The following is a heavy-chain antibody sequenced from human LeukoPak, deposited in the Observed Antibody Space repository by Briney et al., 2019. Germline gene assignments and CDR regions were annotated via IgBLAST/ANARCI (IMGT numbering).Heavy chain of an antibody. Sequence: SETLSLTCSVSGGSFYSYYWSWIRQPPGKGLEWIGYIYYSGNTHYNPSLKSRVTISVDTPKNQFSLKLSSVTAADTAVYYCARDALGYRSPYFDYWGQGTLVTVSS. CDR1: GGSFYSYY. D-gene: IGHD6-13*01. V-gene: IGHV4-59*01. CDR2: IYYSGNT. J-gene: IGHJ4*02. CDR3: ARDALGYRSPYFDY.